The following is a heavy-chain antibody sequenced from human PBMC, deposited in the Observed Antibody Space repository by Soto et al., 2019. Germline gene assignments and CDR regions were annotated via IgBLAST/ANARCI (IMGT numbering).Heavy chain of an antibody. CDR1: GYSFTSYW. V-gene: IGHV5-10-1*01. CDR2: IAPSDSYT. CDR3: AAEWEPYYFDY. Sequence: GESLKISCKGSGYSFTSYWISWVRQMPGKGLEWMGRIAPSDSYTNYSPSFQGHVTISADKSISTAYLQWSSLKASGTAMYYCAAEWEPYYFDYWGQGPLVTVPS. D-gene: IGHD1-26*01. J-gene: IGHJ4*02.